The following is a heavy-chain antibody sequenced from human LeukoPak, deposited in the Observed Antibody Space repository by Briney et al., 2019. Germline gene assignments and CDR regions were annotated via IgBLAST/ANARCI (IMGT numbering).Heavy chain of an antibody. CDR3: ARDRWELTPAKGWFDS. Sequence: SETLSLTCAVSGDSMTNYYWSWIRQPAGRGLEWIGHIYVSGRTNYNPSFKSRVSMSIDTSKKQFSLNLTSVSAADTAVYFCARDRWELTPAKGWFDSWGQGTLVTVSS. CDR1: GDSMTNYY. V-gene: IGHV4-4*07. CDR2: IYVSGRT. J-gene: IGHJ5*01. D-gene: IGHD1-26*01.